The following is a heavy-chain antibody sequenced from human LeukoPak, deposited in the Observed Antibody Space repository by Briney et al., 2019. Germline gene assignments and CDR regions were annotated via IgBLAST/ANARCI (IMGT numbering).Heavy chain of an antibody. CDR1: GFTFSSYS. D-gene: IGHD4/OR15-4a*01. J-gene: IGHJ3*02. Sequence: AGRSLRLSCAASGFTFSSYSMNWVRQAPGKGLEWVSSISSGSSYIYYADSVKGRFTISRDNAKNSLYLQMNSLRAEDTAVYYCARTDGASDAFDIWGQGTMVTVSS. CDR3: ARTDGASDAFDI. CDR2: ISSGSSYI. V-gene: IGHV3-21*01.